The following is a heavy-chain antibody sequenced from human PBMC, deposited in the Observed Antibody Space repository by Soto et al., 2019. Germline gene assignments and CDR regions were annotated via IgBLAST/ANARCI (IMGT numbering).Heavy chain of an antibody. Sequence: PGESLKISCKGSGYSFTSYWISWVRQMPEKGLEWMGRIDPSDSYTNYSPSFQGHVTISADKSISTAYLQWSSLKASDTAMYYCASSPRGYCSSTSCRELGNYYGMDVWGQGTTVTVSS. CDR2: IDPSDSYT. CDR3: ASSPRGYCSSTSCRELGNYYGMDV. V-gene: IGHV5-10-1*01. CDR1: GYSFTSYW. D-gene: IGHD2-2*01. J-gene: IGHJ6*02.